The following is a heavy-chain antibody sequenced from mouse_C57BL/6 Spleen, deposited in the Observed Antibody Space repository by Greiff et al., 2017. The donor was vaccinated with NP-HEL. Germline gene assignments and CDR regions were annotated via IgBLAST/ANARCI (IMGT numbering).Heavy chain of an antibody. V-gene: IGHV1-69*01. Sequence: QVQLQQPGAELVMPGASVKLSCKASGYTFTSYWMHWVKQRPGQGLEWIGEIDPSDSYTNYNQKFKGKSTLTVDKSSSTAYMQLSGLTSEDAAVYYCARGGRGFDYWGQGTTLTVSS. CDR3: ARGGRGFDY. CDR1: GYTFTSYW. J-gene: IGHJ2*01. D-gene: IGHD1-1*01. CDR2: IDPSDSYT.